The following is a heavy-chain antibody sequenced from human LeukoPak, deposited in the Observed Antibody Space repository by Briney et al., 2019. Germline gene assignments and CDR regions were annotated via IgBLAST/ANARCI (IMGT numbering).Heavy chain of an antibody. CDR1: GFTFSSYS. Sequence: GRSLRLSCAASGFTFSSYSMNWVRQAPGKGLEWVSSISSSSSYIYYADSVKGRSTISRDNAKNSLYLQMNSLRAEDTAVYYCAISFGYSYGDYWGQGTLVTVSS. V-gene: IGHV3-21*01. CDR3: AISFGYSYGDY. D-gene: IGHD5-18*01. CDR2: ISSSSSYI. J-gene: IGHJ4*02.